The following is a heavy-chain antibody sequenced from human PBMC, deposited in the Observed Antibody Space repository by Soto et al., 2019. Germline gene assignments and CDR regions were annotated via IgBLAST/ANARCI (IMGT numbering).Heavy chain of an antibody. CDR3: ARDLDVDIVATARPNWFDP. CDR2: IIPILGIA. Sequence: GASVKVSCKASGGTFSSYTISWVRQAPGQGLEWMGRIIPILGIANYAQKFQGRVTITADKSTSTAYMELSSLRSEDTAVYYCARDLDVDIVATARPNWFDPWGQGTLVTVS. J-gene: IGHJ5*02. D-gene: IGHD5-12*01. V-gene: IGHV1-69*04. CDR1: GGTFSSYT.